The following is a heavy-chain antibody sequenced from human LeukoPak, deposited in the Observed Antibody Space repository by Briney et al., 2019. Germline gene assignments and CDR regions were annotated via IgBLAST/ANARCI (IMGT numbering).Heavy chain of an antibody. V-gene: IGHV1-2*02. CDR2: INPNSGGT. CDR3: ARDAITMVRGVIPRYGMDV. J-gene: IGHJ6*02. D-gene: IGHD3-10*01. CDR1: GSPFIGSF. Sequence: ASVKVSCKASGSPFIGSFLHWVRQAPGQGLEWMGWINPNSGGTNYAQKFQGRVTMTRDTSISTAYMELSRLRSDDTAVYYCARDAITMVRGVIPRYGMDVWGQGTTVTVSS.